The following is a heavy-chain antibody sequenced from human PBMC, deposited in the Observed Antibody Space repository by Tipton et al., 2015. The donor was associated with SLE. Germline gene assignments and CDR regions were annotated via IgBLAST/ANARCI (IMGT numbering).Heavy chain of an antibody. CDR2: IYHIGST. V-gene: IGHV4-38-2*02. CDR1: GYSISSGYY. D-gene: IGHD6-19*01. Sequence: TLSLTCTVSGYSISSGYYWGWIRQPPGKGLEWIGSIYHIGSTYYNPSLKSRVTISVDTSKNQFSLKLSSVTAADTAVYYCARSPSIAVPAGYFQHWGQGTLVTVSS. J-gene: IGHJ1*01. CDR3: ARSPSIAVPAGYFQH.